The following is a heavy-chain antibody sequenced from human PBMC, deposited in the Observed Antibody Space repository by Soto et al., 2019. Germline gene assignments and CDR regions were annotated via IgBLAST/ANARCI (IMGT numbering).Heavy chain of an antibody. CDR3: AREDWWLAAAGTDY. J-gene: IGHJ4*02. V-gene: IGHV3-48*02. CDR2: ISSSSSTI. D-gene: IGHD6-13*01. Sequence: EVQLVESGGGLVQPGGSLRLSCAASGFTFSSYSMNWVRQAPGKGLEWVSYISSSSSTIYYADSVKGRFTISRDNAKNSLYLQMNSLRDEDTAVYYCAREDWWLAAAGTDYWGQGTLVTVSS. CDR1: GFTFSSYS.